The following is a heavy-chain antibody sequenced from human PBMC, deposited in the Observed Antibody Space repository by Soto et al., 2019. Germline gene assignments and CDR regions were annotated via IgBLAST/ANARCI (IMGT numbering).Heavy chain of an antibody. V-gene: IGHV4-30-4*01. D-gene: IGHD4-17*01. J-gene: IGHJ4*02. CDR2: IYYSGST. CDR3: VRAHGDYPQFDS. CDR1: GGSFSSADYY. Sequence: SETLSLTCTVSGGSFSSADYYWTWIRQPPGKGLEWVGYIYYSGSTYYNPSLRSRLSISLDKSKRQFSLKLSSVTVADTAVYYCVRAHGDYPQFDSWGLGTLVTVSS.